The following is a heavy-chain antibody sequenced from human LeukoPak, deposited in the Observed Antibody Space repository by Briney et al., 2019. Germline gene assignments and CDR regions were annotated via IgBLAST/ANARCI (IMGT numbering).Heavy chain of an antibody. CDR1: GFTFSRYA. CDR3: AKTGGSTSHPAD. Sequence: GGSLRLSCAASGFTFSRYAMSWVRQAPGKGLEWVSGISGSGGSTYYADSVKGRFTISRDNSKITLYLQMNSLKAEDTAVYYCAKTGGSTSHPADWGQGTLVTVSS. D-gene: IGHD3-16*01. CDR2: ISGSGGST. V-gene: IGHV3-23*01. J-gene: IGHJ4*02.